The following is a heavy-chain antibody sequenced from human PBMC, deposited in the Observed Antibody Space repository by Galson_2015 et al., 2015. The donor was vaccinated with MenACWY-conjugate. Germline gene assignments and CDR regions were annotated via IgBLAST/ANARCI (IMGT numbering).Heavy chain of an antibody. J-gene: IGHJ3*01. V-gene: IGHV3-48*03. D-gene: IGHD4-11*01. CDR1: GFIFDNHA. Sequence: SLRLSCAGSGFIFDNHAMNWVRQTPGKGLEWVPYISSSGTTIYYADSVKGRFTISRDNTKNSLYLQMNSLRAEDTAVYYCARDRHYSDYTSNDWGQGTMVTVSS. CDR3: ARDRHYSDYTSND. CDR2: ISSSGTTI.